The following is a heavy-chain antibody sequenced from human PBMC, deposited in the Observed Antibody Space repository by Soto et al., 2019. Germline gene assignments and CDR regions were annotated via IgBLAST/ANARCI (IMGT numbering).Heavy chain of an antibody. CDR2: ISAYNGNT. J-gene: IGHJ5*02. CDR1: RYTFSSYG. V-gene: IGHV1-18*01. Sequence: GGSVKVFFKASRYTFSSYGISLGRQAPGKRLERMGWISAYNGNTNYAQKLQGRVTMTTDTSTSTAYMELRSLRSDDTAVYYCAREPSPYDYIWGSYREPWFDPWGQGTLVTVSS. CDR3: AREPSPYDYIWGSYREPWFDP. D-gene: IGHD3-16*02.